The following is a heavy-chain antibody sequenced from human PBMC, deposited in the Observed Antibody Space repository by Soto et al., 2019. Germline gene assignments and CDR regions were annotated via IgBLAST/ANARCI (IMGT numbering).Heavy chain of an antibody. V-gene: IGHV4-39*02. D-gene: IGHD6-13*01. CDR2: IYYRGST. CDR1: GGSISSSTYY. Sequence: SETLSLTCTVSGGSISSSTYYWGWIRQPPGKGLEWIGSIYYRGSTYDNPSLKSRVTMSLDTSKNHFSLKRSSVTAADTAKYFCASSYSINRYLHNWFHPCGLGTLVTVYS. J-gene: IGHJ5*02. CDR3: ASSYSINRYLHNWFHP.